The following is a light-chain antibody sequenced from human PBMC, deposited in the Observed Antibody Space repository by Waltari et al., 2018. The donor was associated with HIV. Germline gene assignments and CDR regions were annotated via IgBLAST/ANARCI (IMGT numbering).Light chain of an antibody. Sequence: QSVLTQPPSASGTPGQRVTISCSGSRSNIGSNYVYWYQQRPGPAPKLLIYRNNQRPSGVPDRFSGSKSGTSASLAISGLRSEDEADYYCAAWDDSLSGHVVFGGGTKLTVL. CDR2: RNN. CDR1: RSNIGSNY. CDR3: AAWDDSLSGHVV. J-gene: IGLJ2*01. V-gene: IGLV1-47*01.